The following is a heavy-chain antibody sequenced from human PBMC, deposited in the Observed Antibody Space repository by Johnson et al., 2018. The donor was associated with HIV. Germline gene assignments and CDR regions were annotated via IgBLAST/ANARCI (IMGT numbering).Heavy chain of an antibody. CDR2: ISWDGGST. V-gene: IGHV3-43*01. D-gene: IGHD1-26*01. CDR3: AKDMGRYSGSYGNYDAFDI. Sequence: EVQLVESGGGLVQPGRSLRLSCAASGFTFDDYTMHWVRQAPGKGLEWVSLISWDGGSTYYADSVKGRFTISRDNSKNSLYLQMNSLRTEDTALYYCAKDMGRYSGSYGNYDAFDIWGQGTMVTVSS. J-gene: IGHJ3*02. CDR1: GFTFDDYT.